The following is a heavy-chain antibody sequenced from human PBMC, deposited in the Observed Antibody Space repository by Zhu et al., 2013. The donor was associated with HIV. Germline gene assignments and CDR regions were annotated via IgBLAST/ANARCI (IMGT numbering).Heavy chain of an antibody. V-gene: IGHV1-2*02. CDR2: INPNSGGT. J-gene: IGHJ5*02. Sequence: QVQLVQSGAEVKKPGASVKVSCRASGYIFTGYYMHWVRQAPGQGLEWMGWINPNSGGTNYAQKFQARVAMTRDTSISTAYMELSRLRSDDTAVYYCARGEWELPNWFDPWGQGTLGHRLL. D-gene: IGHD1-26*01. CDR3: ARGEWELPNWFDP. CDR1: GYIFTGYY.